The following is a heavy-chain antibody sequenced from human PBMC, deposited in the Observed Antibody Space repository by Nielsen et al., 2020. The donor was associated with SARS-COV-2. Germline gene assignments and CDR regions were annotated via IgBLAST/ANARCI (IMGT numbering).Heavy chain of an antibody. J-gene: IGHJ6*02. CDR2: IGTAGDT. CDR3: ARGTQQLVRFYYYYGMDV. CDR1: GFTFDDYT. D-gene: IGHD6-13*01. V-gene: IGHV3-13*04. Sequence: GESLKISCAASGFTFDDYTMHWVRQAPGKGLEWVSAIGTAGDTYYPGSVKGRFTISRENAKNSLYLQMNSLRAGDTAVYYCARGTQQLVRFYYYYGMDVWGQGTTVTVSS.